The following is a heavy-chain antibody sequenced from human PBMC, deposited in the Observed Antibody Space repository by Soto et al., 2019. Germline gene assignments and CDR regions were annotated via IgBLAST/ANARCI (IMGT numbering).Heavy chain of an antibody. J-gene: IGHJ2*01. CDR2: IYYSGST. D-gene: IGHD4-17*01. CDR1: GGSISSGGYY. Sequence: QVQLQESGPGLVKPSQTLSLTCTVSGGSISSGGYYWSWIRQHPGKGLEWIGYIYYSGSTYYNPSLKSRVTISVDTAKNQFSLKLSSVTAADTAVYYCARLDYEDWYFDLWGRGTLVTVSS. V-gene: IGHV4-31*03. CDR3: ARLDYEDWYFDL.